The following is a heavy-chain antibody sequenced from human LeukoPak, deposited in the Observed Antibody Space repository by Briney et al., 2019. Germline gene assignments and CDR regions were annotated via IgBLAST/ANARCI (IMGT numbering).Heavy chain of an antibody. Sequence: NPSQTLSLTCNVSGASMRSETHYWSWLRQHPGKGSEWIAYIYYTAGAYYNPSLESRVSISLDASENQFSLKLSSVTAADTAVYYCARGRRELKYAPDYWGQGTLDTVSS. CDR3: ARGRRELKYAPDY. CDR2: IYYTAGA. J-gene: IGHJ4*02. CDR1: GASMRSETHY. V-gene: IGHV4-31*03. D-gene: IGHD2-2*01.